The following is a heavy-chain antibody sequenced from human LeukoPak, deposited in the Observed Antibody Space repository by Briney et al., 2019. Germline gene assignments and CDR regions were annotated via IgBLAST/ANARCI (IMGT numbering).Heavy chain of an antibody. J-gene: IGHJ5*02. CDR3: ARLPSRGRFDP. CDR2: IYYSGST. V-gene: IGHV4-59*01. CDR1: GGSISSYY. Sequence: SETLSLTCTVSGGSISSYYWSWIRQPPGKGLEWIGYIYYSGSTNYNPSLKSRVTISVDTSKNRFSLKLSSVTAADTAVYYCARLPSRGRFDPWGQGTLVTVSS. D-gene: IGHD5-12*01.